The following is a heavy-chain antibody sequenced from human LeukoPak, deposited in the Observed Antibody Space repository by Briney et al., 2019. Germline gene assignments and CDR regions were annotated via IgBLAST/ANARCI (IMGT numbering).Heavy chain of an antibody. J-gene: IGHJ4*02. CDR1: GFTVTSNH. D-gene: IGHD6-6*01. V-gene: IGHV3-66*01. CDR2: IYTGGTT. CDR3: ARDSSSYYFDY. Sequence: GGSLRLSCAASGFTVTSNHMNWVRQAPGKGPEWVSIIYTGGTTHYADSLKDRFTISRDDSKNTLYLQMNSLRAEDTAVYYCARDSSSYYFDYWSQGTLVTVSS.